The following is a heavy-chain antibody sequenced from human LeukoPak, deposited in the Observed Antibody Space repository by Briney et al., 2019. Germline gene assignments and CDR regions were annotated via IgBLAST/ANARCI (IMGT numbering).Heavy chain of an antibody. J-gene: IGHJ4*02. CDR3: AIEDLDLGIVVVPAAISY. CDR1: GGSFSGYY. D-gene: IGHD2-2*03. V-gene: IGHV4-34*01. CDR2: INHSGST. Sequence: SETLSLTCAVYGGSFSGYYWSWIRQPPGKGLEWIGEINHSGSTNYNPSLKSRVTISVDTSKNQFSLKLSSVTAADTAVYYCAIEDLDLGIVVVPAAISYWGQGTLVTVSS.